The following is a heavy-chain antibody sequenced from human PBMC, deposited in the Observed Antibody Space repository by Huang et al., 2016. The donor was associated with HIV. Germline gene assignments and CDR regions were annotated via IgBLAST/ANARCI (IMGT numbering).Heavy chain of an antibody. CDR3: ARDPKYHRIGYYRQRRGIDI. Sequence: QIQLMQSGPELKQPGASVKVSCKASGYTFTSYGITWVLQAPGQGPEGMGGSTVSRGDTEYAQKFQGRVTWTTDTSTNIAYMELRSLRSDDTAKYYCARDPKYHRIGYYRQRRGIDIWGQGTMVIVSS. CDR1: GYTFTSYG. J-gene: IGHJ3*02. CDR2: STVSRGDT. V-gene: IGHV1-18*01. D-gene: IGHD3-22*01.